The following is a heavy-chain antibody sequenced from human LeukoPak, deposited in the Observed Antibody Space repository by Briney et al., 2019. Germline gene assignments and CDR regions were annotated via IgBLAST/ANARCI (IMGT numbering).Heavy chain of an antibody. CDR1: GGSISSNNW. Sequence: SGTLSLTCAVSGGSISSNNWWGWVRQPPGKGLEWIGEIYHSGSPNYNPSLKSRVTISVDKSRNHFSLNLSSVTAADTAVYYCARVNINNWHSYDYRGQGTLVTVSS. J-gene: IGHJ4*02. V-gene: IGHV4-4*02. CDR2: IYHSGSP. D-gene: IGHD1-1*01. CDR3: ARVNINNWHSYDY.